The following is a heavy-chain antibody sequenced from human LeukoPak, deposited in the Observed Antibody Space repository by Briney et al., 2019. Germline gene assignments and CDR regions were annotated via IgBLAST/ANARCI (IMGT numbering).Heavy chain of an antibody. CDR2: ISSRSSDT. Sequence: PGGSLRFSCSASRFTFSDYYMSWIRQAPGKGLEWVSYISSRSSDTNYADSVKGRFTISRDNAKKSLYLQMNSLRAEDTAVYYCARGHHGMDGWGQGSTVTVSS. CDR1: RFTFSDYY. J-gene: IGHJ6*02. V-gene: IGHV3-11*05. CDR3: ARGHHGMDG.